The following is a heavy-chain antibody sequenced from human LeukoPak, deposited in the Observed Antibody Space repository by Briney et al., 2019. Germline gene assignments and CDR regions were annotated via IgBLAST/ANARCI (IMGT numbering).Heavy chain of an antibody. D-gene: IGHD2-21*02. Sequence: SETLTLTCAASGGTFSPYYWSWIRQPPGKGLEWIGEINHSGSTNYNPALKRRVIISLDTSKNQFSLRLSYGPAADTTVYYCSRGGFYCGGACYVDYWGQGTLAT. CDR1: GGTFSPYY. J-gene: IGHJ4*02. CDR2: INHSGST. CDR3: SRGGFYCGGACYVDY. V-gene: IGHV4-34*01.